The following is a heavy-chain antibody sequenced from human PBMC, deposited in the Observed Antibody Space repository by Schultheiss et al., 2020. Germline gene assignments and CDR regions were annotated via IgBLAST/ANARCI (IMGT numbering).Heavy chain of an antibody. CDR3: ARACTRGRIEN. CDR2: LSPGDSDT. Sequence: GESLKISCQASGYDFTAQWIAWVRQMPGRCLEWMSMLSPGDSDTKYSPSFQGHVTMSADKSITTAYLQWTSLKASDMPMSYCARACTRGRIENWGQGTL. V-gene: IGHV5-51*01. CDR1: GYDFTAQW. D-gene: IGHD2-8*01. J-gene: IGHJ4*02.